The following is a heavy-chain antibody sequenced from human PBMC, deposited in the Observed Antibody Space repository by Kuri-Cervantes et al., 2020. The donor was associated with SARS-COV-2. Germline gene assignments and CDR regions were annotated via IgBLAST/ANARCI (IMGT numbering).Heavy chain of an antibody. CDR2: ISSSTSYI. D-gene: IGHD6-13*01. J-gene: IGHJ3*02. V-gene: IGHV3-21*01. CDR3: ARDRSSNWFSTRVAFDI. CDR1: GFTFSSYS. Sequence: ESLKISCAASGFTFSSYSINWVRQAPGKGLEWVSSISSSTSYIYYEDSVKGRFTISRDNAKNSLYLRMNSLRAEDTAIYYCARDRSSNWFSTRVAFDIWGQGTMVTVSS.